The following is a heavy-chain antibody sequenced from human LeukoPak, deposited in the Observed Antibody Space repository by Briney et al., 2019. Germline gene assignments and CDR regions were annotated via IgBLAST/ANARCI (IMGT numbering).Heavy chain of an antibody. CDR1: GFTFSAYA. J-gene: IGHJ3*02. V-gene: IGHV3-23*01. Sequence: GGSLRLSCTASGFTFSAYAMMWVRQAPGKGPEWVSAIRGGGTSEFYAASVKGPFRISRDNSKDTLLLQMNSLRAEDTAVYYCARDANGDYIGAFDMWGPGTMDTVSS. CDR2: IRGGGTSE. CDR3: ARDANGDYIGAFDM. D-gene: IGHD4-17*01.